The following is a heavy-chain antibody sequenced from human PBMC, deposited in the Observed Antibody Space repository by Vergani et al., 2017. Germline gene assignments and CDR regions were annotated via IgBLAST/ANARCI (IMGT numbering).Heavy chain of an antibody. CDR2: INHSGST. J-gene: IGHJ4*02. V-gene: IGHV4-34*01. Sequence: QVQLQQWGAGLLKPSETLSLTCAVYGGSFSGYYWSWIRQPPGKGLEWIGEINHSGSTNYNPSLNSRVTISVDTSKNQFSLKLSSVTAADTAVYYCATGNVGATHYWGQGTLVTVSS. D-gene: IGHD1-26*01. CDR3: ATGNVGATHY. CDR1: GGSFSGYY.